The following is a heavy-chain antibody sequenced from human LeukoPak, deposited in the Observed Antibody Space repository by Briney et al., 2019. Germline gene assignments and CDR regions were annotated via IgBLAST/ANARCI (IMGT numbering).Heavy chain of an antibody. V-gene: IGHV1-69*13. CDR3: ARDYRYGSGSYEYYFDY. J-gene: IGHJ4*02. D-gene: IGHD3-10*01. CDR2: IIPIFGTA. Sequence: SVKVSCKASGGTFSSYAISWVRQAPGQGLEWMGGIIPIFGTANYAQKFQGRVTITADESTSTAYMELSSLRSEDTAVYYCARDYRYGSGSYEYYFDYWGQGTLVTVSS. CDR1: GGTFSSYA.